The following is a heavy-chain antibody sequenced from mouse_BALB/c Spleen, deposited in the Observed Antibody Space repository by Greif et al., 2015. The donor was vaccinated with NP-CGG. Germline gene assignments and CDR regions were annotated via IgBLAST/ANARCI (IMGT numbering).Heavy chain of an antibody. J-gene: IGHJ4*01. CDR1: CYTFSSYW. D-gene: IGHD2-10*02. Sequence: QVQLQQSGAELMKPWASVKISCKATCYTFSSYWIEWVKQRPGHGLEWIGEILPGSGSTNYNEKFKGKATFTADTSSNTAYMQLSSLTSEDSAVYYCAGGEYGNLYAMDYWGQGTSVTVSS. CDR3: AGGEYGNLYAMDY. CDR2: ILPGSGST. V-gene: IGHV1-9*01.